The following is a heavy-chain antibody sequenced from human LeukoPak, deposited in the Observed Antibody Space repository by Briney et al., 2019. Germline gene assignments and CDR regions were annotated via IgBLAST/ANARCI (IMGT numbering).Heavy chain of an antibody. V-gene: IGHV3-15*01. J-gene: IGHJ3*02. CDR1: GFTFSNAW. CDR2: IKSKTDGGTT. CDR3: AKARREGLLQLTAHDAFDI. D-gene: IGHD5-24*01. Sequence: GGSLRLSCAASGFTFSNAWMSWVRQAPGKGLEWVGRIKSKTDGGTTDYAAPVKGRFTISRDNFKNTLYLQMNSLRAEDTAVYYCAKARREGLLQLTAHDAFDIWGQGTMVTVSS.